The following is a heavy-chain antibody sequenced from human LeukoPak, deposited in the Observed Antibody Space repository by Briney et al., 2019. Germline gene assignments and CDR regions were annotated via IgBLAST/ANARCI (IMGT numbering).Heavy chain of an antibody. J-gene: IGHJ4*02. CDR1: GLTFSNYW. D-gene: IGHD6-13*01. Sequence: GGSLRLSCAASGLTFSNYWMTWVRQAPGKGLEWVANIKEDGSVKYYVDSVKGRFTISRDNAKNSLYLQMNSLRAEDTAVYYCARVNARPGTSWYFDYWGQGTLVTVSS. V-gene: IGHV3-7*01. CDR2: IKEDGSVK. CDR3: ARVNARPGTSWYFDY.